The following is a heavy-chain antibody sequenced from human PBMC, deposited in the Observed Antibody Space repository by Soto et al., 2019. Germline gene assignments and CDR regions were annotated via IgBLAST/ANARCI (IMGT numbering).Heavy chain of an antibody. CDR3: ARAGGEYSVAQWRGRGWFDP. J-gene: IGHJ5*02. V-gene: IGHV1-2*04. Sequence: QVQLVQSGAEVKKPGASVKVTCKASGYTFTGYYMHWVRQAPGQGLEWMGWINPNSGGTNYAQKFQGWVTMTRDSSISPAYLELRRLRSDHTAVYYCARAGGEYSVAQWRGRGWFDPWGHGTLVTVSS. CDR2: INPNSGGT. D-gene: IGHD6-6*01. CDR1: GYTFTGYY.